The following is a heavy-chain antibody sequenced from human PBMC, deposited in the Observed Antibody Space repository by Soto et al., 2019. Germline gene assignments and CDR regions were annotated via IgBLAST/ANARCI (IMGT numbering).Heavy chain of an antibody. CDR2: ISSSSSTI. Sequence: PGGSLRLPCPSSGFPFSSYSMNWVRQAPGKGLEWVSYISSSSSTIYYADSVKGRFTISRDNAKNSLYLQMNSLRDEDTAVYYCARDDYYDTSGYLALFDYWGQGTLVTVSS. V-gene: IGHV3-48*02. J-gene: IGHJ4*02. D-gene: IGHD3-22*01. CDR1: GFPFSSYS. CDR3: ARDDYYDTSGYLALFDY.